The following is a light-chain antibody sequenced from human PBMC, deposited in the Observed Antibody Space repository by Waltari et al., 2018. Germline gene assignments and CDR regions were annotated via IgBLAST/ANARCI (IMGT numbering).Light chain of an antibody. V-gene: IGKV3-15*01. CDR3: QQDDSWPPGIT. CDR1: QSVRSN. Sequence: EIVLTQSPATLSVSPGERATLSCRASQSVRSNLAWYQPQPGQAPRLLIYGASTRATGVPARFRGSGSGTECTLTISSLQSEDFAVYYCQQDDSWPPGITFGGGTKVEIK. CDR2: GAS. J-gene: IGKJ4*01.